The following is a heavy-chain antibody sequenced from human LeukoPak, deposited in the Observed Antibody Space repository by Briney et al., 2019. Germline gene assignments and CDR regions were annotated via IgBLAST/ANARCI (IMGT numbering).Heavy chain of an antibody. J-gene: IGHJ4*02. CDR1: GYTFTSYY. V-gene: IGHV1-46*01. Sequence: ASVTVSCKASGYTFTSYYMHWVRQAPGQGLEWMGVINPSGGSTSYAQKFQGGVTITRDTSTSTVYMDLSSLRSEDTAVYYCARDSYLEFAYFQGADYWGQGTRVTVSS. CDR2: INPSGGST. CDR3: ARDSYLEFAYFQGADY. D-gene: IGHD2-2*01.